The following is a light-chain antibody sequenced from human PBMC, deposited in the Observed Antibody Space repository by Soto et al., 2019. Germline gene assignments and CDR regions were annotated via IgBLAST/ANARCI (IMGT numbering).Light chain of an antibody. V-gene: IGLV2-23*01. CDR3: CSYAGSFTWV. Sequence: QSVLTQPASVSGSPGQSITISCTGTSSDVGSYNLVSWYQHHPGKAPKLMIYEGTKRPSGISNRFSGSKSGNTASLTISGLQAEDEADYYCCSYAGSFTWVFGGGTKVTVL. J-gene: IGLJ3*02. CDR1: SSDVGSYNL. CDR2: EGT.